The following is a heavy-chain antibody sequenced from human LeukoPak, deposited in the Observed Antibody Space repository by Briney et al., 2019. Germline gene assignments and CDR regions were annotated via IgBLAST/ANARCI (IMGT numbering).Heavy chain of an antibody. CDR3: AKVLHPDIVVVPAARDWYFDL. CDR1: GFTFSNYD. CDR2: IWFDGSNK. D-gene: IGHD2-2*01. J-gene: IGHJ2*01. Sequence: GRSLRLSCAASGFTFSNYDMHWVPQAPGKGLEWVAVIWFDGSNKFYADSVKGRFTISRDNSKNTLYLQMNSLRAEDTAVYYCAKVLHPDIVVVPAARDWYFDLWGRGTLVTVSS. V-gene: IGHV3-33*06.